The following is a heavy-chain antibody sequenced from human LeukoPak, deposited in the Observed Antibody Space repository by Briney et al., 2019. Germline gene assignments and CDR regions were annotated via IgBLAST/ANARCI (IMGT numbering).Heavy chain of an antibody. CDR1: GFTFVSYE. CDR2: ISRSGSTI. Sequence: GSLRLSCAASGFTFVSYEMNWVRQAPGKGLEWVSYISRSGSTIYYADSVKGRFTISRDNAKISLYLQMNILRAEDTAVYYCVRDREVGAFNDAFDIWGQGTMVTVSS. V-gene: IGHV3-48*03. CDR3: VRDREVGAFNDAFDI. J-gene: IGHJ3*02. D-gene: IGHD1-26*01.